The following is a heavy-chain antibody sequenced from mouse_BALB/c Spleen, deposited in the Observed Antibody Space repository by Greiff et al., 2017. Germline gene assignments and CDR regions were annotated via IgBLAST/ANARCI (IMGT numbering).Heavy chain of an antibody. CDR1: GFTFSSYG. D-gene: IGHD2-10*02. V-gene: IGHV5-6*02. CDR3: ASRYGNYVHFDY. J-gene: IGHJ2*02. Sequence: EVKLVESGGDLVKPGGSLKLSCAASGFTFSSYGMSWVRQTPDKRLEWVATISSGGSYTYYPDSVKGRFTISRDNAKNTLYLQVSSLKYEDTAMYYCASRYGNYVHFDYWGQGTSLTVAS. CDR2: ISSGGSYT.